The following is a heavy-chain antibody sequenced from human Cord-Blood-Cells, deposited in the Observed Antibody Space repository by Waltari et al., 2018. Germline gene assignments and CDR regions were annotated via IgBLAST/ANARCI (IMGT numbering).Heavy chain of an antibody. CDR1: GFTFRSYS. CDR3: ARVGIPAYFDY. V-gene: IGHV3-21*01. J-gene: IGHJ4*02. D-gene: IGHD5-18*01. Sequence: EVQLVESGGGLVTPGGSLRLSCAASGFTFRSYSLNWVRQAPGKGLEWVSSISSSSSYIYYADSVKGRFTISRDNAKNSLYLQMNSLRAEDTAVYYCARVGIPAYFDYWGQGTLVTVSS. CDR2: ISSSSSYI.